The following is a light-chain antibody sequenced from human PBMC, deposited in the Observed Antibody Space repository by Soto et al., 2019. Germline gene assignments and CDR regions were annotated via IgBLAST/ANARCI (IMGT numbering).Light chain of an antibody. CDR1: QSISSN. J-gene: IGKJ4*01. Sequence: EIVLTQSPGTLSLSPGDRATLSCRASQSISSNFLAWYQHKPGQSPRLLIYGGSTRVTGIPDRFSGSGSGTEFTLTISSLQSEDFAVYYCQQYHNWVTFGGGTKVDIK. V-gene: IGKV3D-15*01. CDR2: GGS. CDR3: QQYHNWVT.